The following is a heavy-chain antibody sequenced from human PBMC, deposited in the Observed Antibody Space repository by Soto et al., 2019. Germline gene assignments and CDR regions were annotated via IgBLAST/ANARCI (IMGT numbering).Heavy chain of an antibody. CDR1: GFTFSTYD. D-gene: IGHD2-15*01. V-gene: IGHV3-23*01. Sequence: GGSLRLSCAASGFTFSTYDMSWVRQAPGKGLEWVSVISGSGGSTDYADSVKGRFTISRDNSKNTPYLQMNSLRAEDTAVYYCAKDSVGPYCGGGSCYDWFDPWGQGTLVTVSS. CDR2: ISGSGGST. J-gene: IGHJ5*02. CDR3: AKDSVGPYCGGGSCYDWFDP.